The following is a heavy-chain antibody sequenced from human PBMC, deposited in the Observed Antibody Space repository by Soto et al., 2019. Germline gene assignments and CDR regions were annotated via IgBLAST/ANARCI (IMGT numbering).Heavy chain of an antibody. D-gene: IGHD6-13*01. CDR3: ARVAYSTSWYSGGFDY. J-gene: IGHJ4*02. CDR2: IYYSGST. Sequence: SETLSLTCTVSGGSISSYYWSWIRQPPGKGLEWIGYIYYSGSTNYNPSLKSRVTISVDTSKNQFSLKLSSVTAADTAVYYCARVAYSTSWYSGGFDYWGQGTLVTVSS. V-gene: IGHV4-59*01. CDR1: GGSISSYY.